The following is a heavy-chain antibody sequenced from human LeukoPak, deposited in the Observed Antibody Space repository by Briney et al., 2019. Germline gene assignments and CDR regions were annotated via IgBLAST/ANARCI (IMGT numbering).Heavy chain of an antibody. Sequence: SGPTLVKPTQTLTLTCTFSGSSLTASGLCVNWIRQPPGKALEWLARIDWDDDKYYSTSLKTRLTISKDTSKNQVVLRMTNMDPVDTATYYCARQMSTVDYYGMDVWGQGTTVTVSS. CDR2: IDWDDDK. CDR3: ARQMSTVDYYGMDV. J-gene: IGHJ6*02. CDR1: GSSLTASGLC. D-gene: IGHD4-17*01. V-gene: IGHV2-70*11.